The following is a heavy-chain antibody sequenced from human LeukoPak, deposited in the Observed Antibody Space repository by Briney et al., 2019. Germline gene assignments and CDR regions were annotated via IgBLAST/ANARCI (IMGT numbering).Heavy chain of an antibody. D-gene: IGHD5-24*01. J-gene: IGHJ4*02. CDR2: ISTSSSHM. CDR3: ARDDGYNLIDY. Sequence: PGGSLRLSCAASGFTFSSYWMSWVRRAPGKGLEWVSSISTSSSHMYYADSVKGRFTVSRDNAKNSLYLQMNSLRAEDTAVYYCARDDGYNLIDYWGQGTLVTVSS. V-gene: IGHV3-21*01. CDR1: GFTFSSYW.